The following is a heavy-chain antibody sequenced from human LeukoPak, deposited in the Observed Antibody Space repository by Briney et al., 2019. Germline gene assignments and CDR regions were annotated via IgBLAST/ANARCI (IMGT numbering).Heavy chain of an antibody. CDR1: GFPFRTYW. Sequence: GGSLRLSCAASGFPFRTYWMHWVRDGPGKGLMWVSRINTEGSSTSYADSVKGRFTISRDNAKNTLYLQMNSLRAEDTAMYYCARDFDRYYFDYWGQGTLVTVSS. V-gene: IGHV3-74*01. D-gene: IGHD3-9*01. CDR2: INTEGSST. J-gene: IGHJ4*02. CDR3: ARDFDRYYFDY.